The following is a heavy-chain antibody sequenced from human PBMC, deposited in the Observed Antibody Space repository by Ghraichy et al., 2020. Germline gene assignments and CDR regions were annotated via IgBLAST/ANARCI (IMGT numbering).Heavy chain of an antibody. CDR3: ARSRIARVYYYGMDV. Sequence: SGPTLVKPTETLTLTCTVSGFSLSNARMGVSWIRQPPGKALEWLAHIFSNDEKSYSTSLKSRLTISKDTSKSQVVLTMTNMDPVDTATYYCARSRIARVYYYGMDVWGQGTTVTVSS. J-gene: IGHJ6*02. D-gene: IGHD3-10*01. CDR1: GFSLSNARMG. CDR2: IFSNDEK. V-gene: IGHV2-26*01.